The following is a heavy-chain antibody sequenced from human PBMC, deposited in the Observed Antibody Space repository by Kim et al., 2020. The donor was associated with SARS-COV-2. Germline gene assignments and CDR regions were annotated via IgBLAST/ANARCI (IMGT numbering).Heavy chain of an antibody. CDR2: ISSSSSYI. CDR3: ARDSSGWYLPEKTFDY. D-gene: IGHD6-19*01. Sequence: GGSLRLSCAASGFTFSSYSMNWVRQAPGKGLEWVSSISSSSSYIYYADSVKGRFTISRDNAKNSLYLQMNSLRAEDTAVYYCARDSSGWYLPEKTFDYWGQGTLVTVSS. V-gene: IGHV3-21*01. J-gene: IGHJ4*02. CDR1: GFTFSSYS.